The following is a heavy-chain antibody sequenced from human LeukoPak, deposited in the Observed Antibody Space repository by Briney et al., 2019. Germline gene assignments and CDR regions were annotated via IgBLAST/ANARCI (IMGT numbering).Heavy chain of an antibody. D-gene: IGHD3-16*01. CDR1: GFTFSTYT. CDR2: ITATSTSI. CDR3: AKERSHGMDV. J-gene: IGHJ6*01. Sequence: GGSLRLSCTVSGFTFSTYTMNWVRQAPGKGLEWVSSITATSTSIYHADSVKGRFTLTRDNAKNSLFLQMSSLRADDTAVYFCAKERSHGMDVWGEGTTVTVSS. V-gene: IGHV3-21*06.